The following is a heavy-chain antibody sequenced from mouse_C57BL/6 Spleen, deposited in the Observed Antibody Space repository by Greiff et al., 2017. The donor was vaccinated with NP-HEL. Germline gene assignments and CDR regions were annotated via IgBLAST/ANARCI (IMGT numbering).Heavy chain of an antibody. V-gene: IGHV1-82*01. D-gene: IGHD1-1*01. J-gene: IGHJ4*01. CDR3: AREDYYGSSYAMDY. Sequence: VQLQQSGPELVKPGASVKISCKASGYAFSSSWMNWVKQRPGKGLEWIGRIYPGDGDTNYNGKFKGKATLTADKSSSTAYMQLSSLTSEDSAVYFCAREDYYGSSYAMDYWGQGTSVTVSS. CDR1: GYAFSSSW. CDR2: IYPGDGDT.